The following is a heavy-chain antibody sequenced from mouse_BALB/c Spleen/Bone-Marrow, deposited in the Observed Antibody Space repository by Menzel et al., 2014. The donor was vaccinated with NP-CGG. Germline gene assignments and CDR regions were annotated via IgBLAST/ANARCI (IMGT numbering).Heavy chain of an antibody. CDR3: ARHEEGGYDYDVGSYAMDY. CDR1: GYTFTDNI. V-gene: IGHV1-62-2*01. J-gene: IGHJ4*01. CDR2: FYPGSNRI. Sequence: QVQLQQPGAGLVKPGASVKLSCKASGYTFTDNIIHWVRQGSGQGLEWIGWFYPGSNRIKNNEKFKDKATLTADKSSSTVYMELSRLTSEDSAVYFCARHEEGGYDYDVGSYAMDYWGQGTSVTVSS. D-gene: IGHD2-4*01.